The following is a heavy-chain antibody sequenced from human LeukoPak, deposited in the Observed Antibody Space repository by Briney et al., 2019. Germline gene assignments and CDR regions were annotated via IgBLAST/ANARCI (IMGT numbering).Heavy chain of an antibody. CDR1: GFTFSSYS. Sequence: PGGSLRLSCAASGFTFSSYSMNWVRQAPGKGLEWVSSISSSSYIYYADSVKGRFTISRDNAKNSLYLQMNSLGAEDTAVYYCARDRDYYDSSDSDYWGQGTLVTVSS. CDR3: ARDRDYYDSSDSDY. V-gene: IGHV3-21*01. CDR2: ISSSSYI. D-gene: IGHD3-22*01. J-gene: IGHJ4*02.